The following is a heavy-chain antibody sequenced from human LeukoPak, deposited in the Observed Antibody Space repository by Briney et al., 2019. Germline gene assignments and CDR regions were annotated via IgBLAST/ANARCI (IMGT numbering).Heavy chain of an antibody. D-gene: IGHD3-3*01. Sequence: PSVTLSLTCTVSGGSISSYYWSWIRQPPGKGLEWIGYIYYSGSTNYNPSLKSRVTISVDTSKNQFSLKLSSVTAADTAVYYCARGGNADFSSGHDGFDIWGQGTMVTVSS. CDR2: IYYSGST. CDR3: ARGGNADFSSGHDGFDI. J-gene: IGHJ3*02. V-gene: IGHV4-59*01. CDR1: GGSISSYY.